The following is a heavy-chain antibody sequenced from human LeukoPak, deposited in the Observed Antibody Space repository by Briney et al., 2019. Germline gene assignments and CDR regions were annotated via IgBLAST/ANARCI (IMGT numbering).Heavy chain of an antibody. V-gene: IGHV3-23*01. CDR2: ISGSGGST. J-gene: IGHJ4*02. D-gene: IGHD3-22*01. CDR3: ATNRWDSSGYYLDY. CDR1: GFTFNSYA. Sequence: GGSLRLSCAASGFTFNSYAMSWVRQAPGKGLEWVSAISGSGGSTYYADSVKGRFTISRDNSKNTLYLQMNSLRAEDTAVYYCATNRWDSSGYYLDYWGQGTLVTVSS.